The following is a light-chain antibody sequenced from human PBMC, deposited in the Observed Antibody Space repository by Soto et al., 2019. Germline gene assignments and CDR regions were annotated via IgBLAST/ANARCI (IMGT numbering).Light chain of an antibody. CDR1: QSVSSN. CDR3: QQYNNSPPRT. V-gene: IGKV3-15*01. Sequence: EIVMTQSPATLSVSPGERATLSCRASQSVSSNLAWYQQKPGQAPRLLIYGASTSATGIPARFSGSGSGTELTLTISSLQSEDFAVYYCQQYNNSPPRTFGQGTKVEIK. J-gene: IGKJ1*01. CDR2: GAS.